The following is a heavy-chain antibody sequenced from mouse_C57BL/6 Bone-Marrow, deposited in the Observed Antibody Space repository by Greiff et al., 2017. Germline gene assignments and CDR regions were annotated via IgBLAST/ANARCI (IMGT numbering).Heavy chain of an antibody. J-gene: IGHJ4*01. CDR3: ARSYDYDDYTMDY. D-gene: IGHD2-4*01. CDR2: MHPNGGSP. CDR1: GYTFTNYW. Sequence: QVQLQQPGAELVKPGASVKLSCKASGYTFTNYWMHWVQQRPGQGLEWIGMMHPNGGSPDYNEKFKGEATLSVDKSSRTAYMELSSLTSEDSAVYYCARSYDYDDYTMDYWGQGTSVTVSS. V-gene: IGHV1-64*01.